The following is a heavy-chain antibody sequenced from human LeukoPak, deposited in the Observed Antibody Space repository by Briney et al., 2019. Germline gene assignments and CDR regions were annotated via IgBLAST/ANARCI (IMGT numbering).Heavy chain of an antibody. Sequence: SETLSLTCTVSGGSISSYYWSWIRQPPGKGLEWIGYIYYSGSTNYNPSLKSRVTISVDTSKNQFSLKLSSVTAADTAVYYCASGIAVAGTRGDYWGQGTPVTVSS. CDR1: GGSISSYY. D-gene: IGHD6-19*01. CDR2: IYYSGST. V-gene: IGHV4-59*01. CDR3: ASGIAVAGTRGDY. J-gene: IGHJ4*02.